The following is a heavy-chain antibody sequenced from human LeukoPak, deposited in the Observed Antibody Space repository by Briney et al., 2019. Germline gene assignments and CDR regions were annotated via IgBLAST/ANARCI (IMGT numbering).Heavy chain of an antibody. CDR3: ARRLYSSSWYLFDY. CDR2: IYYSGST. Sequence: SETLSLTCAVYGGSFSGYYWSWIRQPPGKGLEWIGYIYYSGSTNYNPSLKSRVTISVDTSKNQFSLKLSSVTAADTAVYYCARRLYSSSWYLFDYWGQGTLVTVSS. CDR1: GGSFSGYY. V-gene: IGHV4-59*01. J-gene: IGHJ4*02. D-gene: IGHD6-13*01.